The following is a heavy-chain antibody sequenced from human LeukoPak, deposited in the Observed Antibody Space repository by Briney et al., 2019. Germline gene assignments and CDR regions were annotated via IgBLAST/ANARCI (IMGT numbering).Heavy chain of an antibody. CDR1: GFTSSSYG. CDR3: ARDSLLHYDSSGYYLNAFDI. V-gene: IGHV3-30*03. CDR2: ISYVGSNK. D-gene: IGHD3-22*01. J-gene: IGHJ3*02. Sequence: GRSLRLSCAASGFTSSSYGMHWVRQAPGKGLEWVAVISYVGSNKYYADSVKGRFTISRDNSKNTLYLQMNSLRAEDTAVYYCARDSLLHYDSSGYYLNAFDIWGQGTMVTVSS.